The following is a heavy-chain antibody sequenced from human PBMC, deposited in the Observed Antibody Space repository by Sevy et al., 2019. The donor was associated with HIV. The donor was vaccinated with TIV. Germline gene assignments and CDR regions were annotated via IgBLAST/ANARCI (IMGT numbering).Heavy chain of an antibody. CDR3: ARGTCGYDFWGRRCYYYGMDV. CDR2: IKQDGSEK. V-gene: IGHV3-7*04. CDR1: GFTFSSYW. Sequence: GGSLRLSCAASGFTFSSYWMSWVRQAPGKGLEWVANIKQDGSEKYYVDSVKGRFTFSRDNAKNSLYLQMNSLRAEDTAVYYCARGTCGYDFWGRRCYYYGMDVWGQGTTVTVSS. D-gene: IGHD3-3*01. J-gene: IGHJ6*02.